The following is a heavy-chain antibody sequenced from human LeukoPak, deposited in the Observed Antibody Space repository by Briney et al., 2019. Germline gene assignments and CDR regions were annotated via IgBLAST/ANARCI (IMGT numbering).Heavy chain of an antibody. D-gene: IGHD5-18*01. J-gene: IGHJ5*02. CDR2: INPNSGGT. CDR1: GYTFTGYY. Sequence: GASVKVSRKASGYTFTGYYMHWVRQAPGQGLEWMGWINPNSGGTNYAQKFQGRVTMTRDTSISTAYMELSRLRSDDTAVYYCARDTAMVTYWFDPWGQGTLVTVSS. CDR3: ARDTAMVTYWFDP. V-gene: IGHV1-2*02.